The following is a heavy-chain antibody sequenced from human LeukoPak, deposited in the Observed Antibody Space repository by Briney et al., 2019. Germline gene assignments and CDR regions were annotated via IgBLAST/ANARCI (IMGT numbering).Heavy chain of an antibody. CDR2: IYYSGST. Sequence: PSETLSLTCTVSGGSISSYYWSWIRQPPGKGLEWIGYIYYSGSTNYNPSLKGRVTISVDTSKNQFSLKLSSVTAADTAVYYCARVERGGSSYYFDYWGQGTLVTVSS. D-gene: IGHD6-6*01. J-gene: IGHJ4*02. CDR1: GGSISSYY. V-gene: IGHV4-59*01. CDR3: ARVERGGSSYYFDY.